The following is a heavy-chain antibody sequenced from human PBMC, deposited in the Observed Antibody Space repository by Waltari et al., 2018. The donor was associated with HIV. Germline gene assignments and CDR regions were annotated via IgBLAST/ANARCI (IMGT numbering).Heavy chain of an antibody. Sequence: QVQLVQSGGEVRKPGASVQVPCKTSGSTFTNFGLSWVRQAPGQGLEWMGWIYSGNANYAQKLQGRVTMTTDTSTSTAYMELRNLRSDDTAMYYCARVAAARQVDFWGQGTLVAVSS. CDR2: IYSGNA. CDR1: GSTFTNFG. J-gene: IGHJ4*02. CDR3: ARVAAARQVDF. D-gene: IGHD6-13*01. V-gene: IGHV1-18*01.